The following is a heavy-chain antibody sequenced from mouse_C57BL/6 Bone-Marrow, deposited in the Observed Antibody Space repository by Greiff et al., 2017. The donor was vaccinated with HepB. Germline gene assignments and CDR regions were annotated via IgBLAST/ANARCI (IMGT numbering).Heavy chain of an antibody. CDR1: GYSFTSYY. D-gene: IGHD1-1*01. V-gene: IGHV1-66*01. CDR2: IYPGSGNT. CDR3: ASEGITTVAMDY. J-gene: IGHJ4*01. Sequence: VQGVESGPELVKPGASVKISCKASGYSFTSYYIHWVKQRPGQGLEWIGWIYPGSGNTKYNEKFKGKATLTADTSSSTAYMQLSSLTSEDSAVYYCASEGITTVAMDYWGQGTSVTVSS.